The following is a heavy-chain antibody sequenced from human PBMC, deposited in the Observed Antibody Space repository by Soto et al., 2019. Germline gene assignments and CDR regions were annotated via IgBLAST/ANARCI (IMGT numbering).Heavy chain of an antibody. CDR1: GFTFNSFA. CDR2: ISGGGDNT. Sequence: EVQLLESGGDFVQPGGSVRLSCAASGFTFNSFAMNWVRQVPGKGLEWVSTISGGGDNTYYADSVKGRFTISRDNSKNTLYLRMNNLRAEDTAIYYCVKDFSRLDCWGQGTLFTVAS. V-gene: IGHV3-23*01. CDR3: VKDFSRLDC. J-gene: IGHJ4*02. D-gene: IGHD3-3*01.